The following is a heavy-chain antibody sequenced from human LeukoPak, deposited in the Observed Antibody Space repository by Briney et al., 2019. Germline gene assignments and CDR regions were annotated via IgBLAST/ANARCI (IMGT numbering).Heavy chain of an antibody. D-gene: IGHD3-10*01. V-gene: IGHV3-23*01. Sequence: GGSLRLSCAASGFTFSSYAMNWVRQAPGKGLEWVSTISGSGGSTYYADSVKGRFTISRDNSKNTLYLQMNSLRAEDTAVYYCAKDHGTYYYGSGSYYLAYYYMDVGGKGTTVTVSS. CDR2: ISGSGGST. J-gene: IGHJ6*03. CDR1: GFTFSSYA. CDR3: AKDHGTYYYGSGSYYLAYYYMDV.